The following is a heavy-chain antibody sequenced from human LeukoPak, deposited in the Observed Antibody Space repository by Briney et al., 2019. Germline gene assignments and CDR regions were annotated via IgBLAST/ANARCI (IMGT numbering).Heavy chain of an antibody. CDR3: AKDMSERPGYCSSTSCFEIDY. V-gene: IGHV3-9*01. D-gene: IGHD2-2*01. Sequence: GGSLRLSCAASGFTFDDYAMHWVRQAPGKGLEWVSGISWNSGSIGYADSVKGRFTISRDNAKNSLYLQMNSLRAEGTALYYCAKDMSERPGYCSSTSCFEIDYWGQGTLVTVSS. CDR1: GFTFDDYA. CDR2: ISWNSGSI. J-gene: IGHJ4*02.